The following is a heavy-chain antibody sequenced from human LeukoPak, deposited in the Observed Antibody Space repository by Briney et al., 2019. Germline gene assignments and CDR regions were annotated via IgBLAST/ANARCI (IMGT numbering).Heavy chain of an antibody. J-gene: IGHJ3*02. V-gene: IGHV4-30-2*01. D-gene: IGHD1-26*01. CDR3: ARSAPYSGSPTDDAFDI. CDR1: GGSISSGGYY. Sequence: SETLSLTCTVSGGSISSGGYYWSWIRQPPGKGLEWIGYIYHSGSTYYNPSLKSRVTISVDRSKNQFSLKLSSVTAADTAVYYCARSAPYSGSPTDDAFDIWGQGTMVTVSS. CDR2: IYHSGST.